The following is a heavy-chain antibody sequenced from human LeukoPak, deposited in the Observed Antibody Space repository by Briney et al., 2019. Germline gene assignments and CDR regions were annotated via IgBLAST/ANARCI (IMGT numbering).Heavy chain of an antibody. D-gene: IGHD6-25*01. CDR1: GGSVSSTNW. J-gene: IGHJ4*02. CDR2: VHLDGRT. V-gene: IGHV4-4*02. CDR3: AREGGFYRPLDY. Sequence: PSETLSLTCGVSGGSVSSTNWWAWIRQPPGKGLEWIGEVHLDGRTNFNPPLKSRLTMSVDLSENHVSLKLTSVTAPDTAVYYCAREGGFYRPLDYSGQGTLVTVSS.